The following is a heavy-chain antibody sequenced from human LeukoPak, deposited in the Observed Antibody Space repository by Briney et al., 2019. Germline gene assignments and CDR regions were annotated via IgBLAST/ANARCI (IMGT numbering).Heavy chain of an antibody. Sequence: GGSLRLSCAASGFTFSSYAMSWVRQAPGKGLEWVSVISGSAGSTFSADSVKGRFTISRGNSKNTLYLQMNSLKAEDTAVYYCARRLNYYNAADSWGQGTLVTVSS. D-gene: IGHD3-10*01. CDR3: ARRLNYYNAADS. CDR2: ISGSAGST. J-gene: IGHJ4*02. V-gene: IGHV3-23*01. CDR1: GFTFSSYA.